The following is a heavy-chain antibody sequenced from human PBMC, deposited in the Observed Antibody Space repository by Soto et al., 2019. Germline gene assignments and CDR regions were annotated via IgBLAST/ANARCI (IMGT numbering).Heavy chain of an antibody. V-gene: IGHV3-15*01. CDR3: TTDTYSSGYV. Sequence: EVQLVESGGGLVKPGGSLRXXXXXSGFTFSNAWLSWVRKAPGKGLEWVGRIKSKTDGGTTDYAAPVKGRFTISRDDSKNTLYLQMNSLKTEDTAVYYCTTDTYSSGYVWGQGTLVTVSS. D-gene: IGHD6-19*01. J-gene: IGHJ4*02. CDR1: GFTFSNAW. CDR2: IKSKTDGGTT.